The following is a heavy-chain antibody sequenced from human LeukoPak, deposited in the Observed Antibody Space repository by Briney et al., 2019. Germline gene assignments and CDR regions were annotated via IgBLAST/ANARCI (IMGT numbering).Heavy chain of an antibody. J-gene: IGHJ3*02. CDR3: ARDQGQQLDAFDI. V-gene: IGHV4-30-2*01. CDR2: IYHSGST. Sequence: SETLSLTCAVSGGSISSGGYSWSWIRQPPGKGLEWIGYIYHSGSTYYNPSLKSRVTISVDRSKNQFSLKLSSVTAADTAVYYCARDQGQQLDAFDIWGQGIMVTVSS. D-gene: IGHD6-13*01. CDR1: GGSISSGGYS.